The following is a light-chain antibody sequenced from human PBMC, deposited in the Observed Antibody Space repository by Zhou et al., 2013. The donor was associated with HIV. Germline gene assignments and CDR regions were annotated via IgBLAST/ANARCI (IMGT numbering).Light chain of an antibody. Sequence: IQMTQSPSTLSASVGDRVTIACRASQSISNWLAWYQQRPGKAPKLLIYKASSLEGGVPLRFSGSRSGTEFTLTISGLQPDDSAIYYCQQYNIYPITFGQGTRLEI. V-gene: IGKV1-5*03. CDR3: QQYNIYPIT. CDR2: KAS. CDR1: QSISNW. J-gene: IGKJ5*01.